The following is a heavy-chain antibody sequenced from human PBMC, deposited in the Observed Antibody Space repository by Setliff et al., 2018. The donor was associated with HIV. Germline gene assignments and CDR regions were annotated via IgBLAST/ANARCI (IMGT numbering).Heavy chain of an antibody. Sequence: PGGSLRLSCAASGFTFSSYWMHWVRQAPGKGLVWVSRINGDGSSTTYADSVKGRFTISRDNAKNTLYLQMNSLRAEDTAVYYCARGGSYSHGAFDIWGQGTRVTVAS. V-gene: IGHV3-74*01. CDR1: GFTFSSYW. J-gene: IGHJ3*02. CDR2: INGDGSST. CDR3: ARGGSYSHGAFDI. D-gene: IGHD1-26*01.